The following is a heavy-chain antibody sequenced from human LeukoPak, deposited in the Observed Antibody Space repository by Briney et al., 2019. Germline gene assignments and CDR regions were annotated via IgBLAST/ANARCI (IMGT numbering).Heavy chain of an antibody. V-gene: IGHV1-18*01. CDR3: ATRIVLQSAQDWFDP. Sequence: VASVKVSCKASGYTFTSYGISWVRQAPGQGLEWMGWISAYNGNTNYAQKLQGRVTMTTDTSTSTAYMELSSLRSEDTAVYYCATRIVLQSAQDWFDPWGQGTLVTVSS. CDR1: GYTFTSYG. CDR2: ISAYNGNT. J-gene: IGHJ5*02. D-gene: IGHD2/OR15-2a*01.